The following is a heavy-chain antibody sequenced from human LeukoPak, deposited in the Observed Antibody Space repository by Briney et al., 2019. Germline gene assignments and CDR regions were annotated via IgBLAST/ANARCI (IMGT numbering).Heavy chain of an antibody. CDR1: GFTFSNHG. CDR3: GKVGLSWGFGDY. J-gene: IGHJ4*02. CDR2: ISGNAGTT. Sequence: GGSLRLSCADSGFTFSNHGMTWVRQAPGKGLEWVSFISGNAGTTYYADSVKGRFTISRDNSKNTLFLQMNSLRAEDTAVYYCGKVGLSWGFGDYWGQGTLVTVSS. D-gene: IGHD2-8*02. V-gene: IGHV3-23*01.